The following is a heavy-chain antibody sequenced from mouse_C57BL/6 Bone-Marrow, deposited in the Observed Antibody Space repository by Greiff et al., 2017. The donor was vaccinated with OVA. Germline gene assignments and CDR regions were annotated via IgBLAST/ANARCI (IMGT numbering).Heavy chain of an antibody. J-gene: IGHJ2*01. CDR1: GFNIKDDY. CDR2: IDPENGDT. V-gene: IGHV14-4*01. Sequence: VQLQQSGAELVRPGASVKLSCTASGFNIKDDYMHWVKQRPEQGLEWIGWIDPENGDTEYASKFQGKATITADTSSNTAYLQLSSLTSEDTAVYYCPPSITTVVGTGGYWGQGTTLTVSS. D-gene: IGHD1-1*01. CDR3: PPSITTVVGTGGY.